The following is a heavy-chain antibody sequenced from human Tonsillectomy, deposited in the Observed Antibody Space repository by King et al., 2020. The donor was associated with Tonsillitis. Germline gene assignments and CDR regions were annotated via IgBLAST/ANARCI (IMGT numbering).Heavy chain of an antibody. J-gene: IGHJ3*02. Sequence: VQLQESGPGLVKPSQTLSLTCTVSGGSISSGSYYWSWIRQPAGKGLEWIGRIYTSGSTNYNPSLKSRVTMSVDTSKNQFSLQLSSVTAADTAVYYCARDLGENCTTTSCYWGTFDTWGQGTMVSVSS. CDR1: GGSISSGSYY. CDR3: ARDLGENCTTTSCYWGTFDT. V-gene: IGHV4-61*02. D-gene: IGHD2-2*01. CDR2: IYTSGST.